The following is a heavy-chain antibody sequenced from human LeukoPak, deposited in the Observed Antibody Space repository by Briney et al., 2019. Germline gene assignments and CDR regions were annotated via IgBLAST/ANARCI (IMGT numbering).Heavy chain of an antibody. Sequence: SETLSLTCAVYGGSFSGYYWSWIRQPPGKGLEWIGEINHSGSTNYNPSLKSRVTISVDTSKNQFSLKLSSVTAADTAVYYCASEDYSGYDFGFDYWGQGTLVTVSS. J-gene: IGHJ4*02. CDR1: GGSFSGYY. V-gene: IGHV4-34*01. CDR2: INHSGST. D-gene: IGHD5-12*01. CDR3: ASEDYSGYDFGFDY.